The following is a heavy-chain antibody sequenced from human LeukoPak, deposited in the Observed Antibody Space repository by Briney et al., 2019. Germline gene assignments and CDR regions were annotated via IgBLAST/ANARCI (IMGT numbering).Heavy chain of an antibody. J-gene: IGHJ6*03. Sequence: SETLSLTCTVSGGSISSGDYYWSWIRQPPGKGLGWIGYIYYSGSTYYNPSLKSRVTISVDTSKNQFSLKLSSVTAADTAVYYCARRTRWTTVTTVYYYYYMDVWGKGTTVTVSS. CDR1: GGSISSGDYY. CDR3: ARRTRWTTVTTVYYYYYMDV. D-gene: IGHD4-17*01. CDR2: IYYSGST. V-gene: IGHV4-30-4*08.